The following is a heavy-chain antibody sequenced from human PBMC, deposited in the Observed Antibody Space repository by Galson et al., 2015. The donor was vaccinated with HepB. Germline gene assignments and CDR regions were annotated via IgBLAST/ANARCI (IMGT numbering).Heavy chain of an antibody. CDR3: ARTRGQFDL. V-gene: IGHV6-1*01. Sequence: CAISGDSVSSNSAAWNWIRQSPSRGLEWLGRTYYRSRWHNDYAVSVKSRISITPDTSKNQFSLHLNAVTPEDTAVYYCARTRGQFDLWGRGTLVTVSS. CDR2: TYYRSRWHN. J-gene: IGHJ2*01. CDR1: GDSVSSNSAA.